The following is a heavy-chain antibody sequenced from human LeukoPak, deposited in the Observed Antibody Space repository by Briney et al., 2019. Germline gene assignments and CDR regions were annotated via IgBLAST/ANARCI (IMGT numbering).Heavy chain of an antibody. V-gene: IGHV4-39*07. Sequence: PSETLSLTCTVSSGSISSSSYYWGWIRQPPGKGLQWIGSIYYSGRTNYNPSLKSRVTISVDTSKNQFSLKLSSVTAADTAVYYCASDHRYVDTAMVTGFYCFDYWGQGTLVTVSS. CDR1: SGSISSSSYY. D-gene: IGHD5-18*01. J-gene: IGHJ4*02. CDR3: ASDHRYVDTAMVTGFYCFDY. CDR2: IYYSGRT.